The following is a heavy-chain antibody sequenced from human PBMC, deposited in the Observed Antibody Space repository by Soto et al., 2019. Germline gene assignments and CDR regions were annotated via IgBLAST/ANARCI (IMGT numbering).Heavy chain of an antibody. CDR1: GGTFSSYA. CDR3: ASTDDSSGYSSCNY. CDR2: IIPIFGTA. D-gene: IGHD3-22*01. Sequence: QVQLVQSGAEVKKPGSSVKVSCKASGGTFSSYAISWVRQAPGQGLEWMGGIIPIFGTANYAQKLQGRVTITADESTSTAYMELGRLRSEDTAVYYCASTDDSSGYSSCNYWGQGTLVTVSS. J-gene: IGHJ4*02. V-gene: IGHV1-69*01.